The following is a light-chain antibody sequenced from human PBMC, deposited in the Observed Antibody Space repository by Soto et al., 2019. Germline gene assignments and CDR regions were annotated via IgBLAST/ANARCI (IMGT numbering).Light chain of an antibody. J-gene: IGKJ1*01. CDR3: QQYNSYSRT. CDR2: KAS. CDR1: QSISSW. V-gene: IGKV1-5*03. Sequence: DIQMTQSPSTLSASVGDRVTITCRASQSISSWLAWYQQKPGKAPKLLIYKASSLESGVPSRFSGSGSGTELTLTISSLQPDDFATYYCQQYNSYSRTCGQGTKVEIK.